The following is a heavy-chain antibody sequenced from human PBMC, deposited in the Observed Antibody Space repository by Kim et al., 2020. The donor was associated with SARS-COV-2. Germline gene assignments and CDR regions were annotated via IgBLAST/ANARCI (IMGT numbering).Heavy chain of an antibody. CDR2: ISYDGSNK. J-gene: IGHJ6*02. D-gene: IGHD2-15*01. Sequence: GGSLRLSCAASGFTFSSCAMHWVRQAPGKGLEWVAVISYDGSNKNYADSVKGRFTISRDNSKNTLYLQMNSLRAEDTALYYCARDPWSRHRRITYSYYGMDAWGHRTTGTIPS. V-gene: IGHV3-30-3*01. CDR3: ARDPWSRHRRITYSYYGMDA. CDR1: GFTFSSCA.